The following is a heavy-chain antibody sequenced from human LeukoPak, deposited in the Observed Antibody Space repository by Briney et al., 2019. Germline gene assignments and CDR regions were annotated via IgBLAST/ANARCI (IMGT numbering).Heavy chain of an antibody. CDR3: AKEENPDIVVVPPFDY. J-gene: IGHJ4*02. CDR1: GFTFSSYA. D-gene: IGHD3-22*01. Sequence: GGSLRLSCAASGFTFSSYAMHWVRQAPGKGLEWVAVISYDGSNKYYADSVKGRFTISRDNSKNTLYLQMNSLRAEDTAVYYCAKEENPDIVVVPPFDYWGQGTLVTVSS. V-gene: IGHV3-30*04. CDR2: ISYDGSNK.